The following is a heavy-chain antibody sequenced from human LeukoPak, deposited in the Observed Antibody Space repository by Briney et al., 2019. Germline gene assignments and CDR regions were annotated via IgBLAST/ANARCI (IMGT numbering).Heavy chain of an antibody. CDR2: ITNSGGTT. V-gene: IGHV3-23*01. D-gene: IGHD2/OR15-2a*01. CDR1: GFTFSSYA. CDR3: SKDPPHLSGLFDY. Sequence: PGGSLRLSCAASGFTFSSYAMSWVRQAPGKGLEWVSGITNSGGTTYYADSVKGRFTISRDNAKNTLYLQMNSLRAEGTAVYYCSKDPPHLSGLFDYWGQGPLVTVSS. J-gene: IGHJ4*02.